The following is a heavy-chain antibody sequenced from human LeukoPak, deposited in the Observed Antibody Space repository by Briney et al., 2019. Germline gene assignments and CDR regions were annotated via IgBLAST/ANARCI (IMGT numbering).Heavy chain of an antibody. CDR1: GDSVSSNSVT. D-gene: IGHD6-25*01. CDR3: ARVFTSSGPYYFDY. CDR2: TYYRSKWYN. J-gene: IGHJ4*02. Sequence: QTLSLTCAISGDSVSSNSVTWNWIRQSPSRGLEWLGRTYYRSKWYNDYAVSVKSRMTINPDTSKNQLSLQLNSVTPEDTAVYYCARVFTSSGPYYFDYWGQATLVTVSS. V-gene: IGHV6-1*01.